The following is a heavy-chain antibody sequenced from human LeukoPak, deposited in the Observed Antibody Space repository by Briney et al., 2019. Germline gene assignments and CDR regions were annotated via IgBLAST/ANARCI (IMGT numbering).Heavy chain of an antibody. V-gene: IGHV3-48*03. J-gene: IGHJ6*02. CDR2: ISSSGGTI. CDR1: GFXFRDYE. Sequence: GGSLRLSCAASGFXFRDYEINWVRQAPGKGPEWVSYISSSGGTIYYADSVKGRFTISRDDAKNSLYLQMNSLRAEDTAVYYCARVIRYYYAMDVWGQGTTVAVSS. CDR3: ARVIRYYYAMDV.